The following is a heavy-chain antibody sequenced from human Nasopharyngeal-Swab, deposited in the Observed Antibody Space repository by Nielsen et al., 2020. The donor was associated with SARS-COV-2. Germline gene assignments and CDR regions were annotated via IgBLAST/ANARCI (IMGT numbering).Heavy chain of an antibody. CDR2: ISWNSGSI. J-gene: IGHJ3*01. Sequence: SLKISCAASGFTFDDYTMHWVRQAPGKGLEWVSGISWNSGSITYADSVKGRFTISRGNAKNFLYLQMNSLRAEDTALYYCAKGGRIAMIEDFWGQGTMVTVSS. D-gene: IGHD3-22*01. CDR1: GFTFDDYT. CDR3: AKGGRIAMIEDF. V-gene: IGHV3-9*01.